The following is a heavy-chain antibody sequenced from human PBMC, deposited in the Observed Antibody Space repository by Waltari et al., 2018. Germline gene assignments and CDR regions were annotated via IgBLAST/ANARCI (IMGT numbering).Heavy chain of an antibody. Sequence: QVQLQESGPGLVKPSETLSLTCTVSGGSISSYYWSWIRQPAGTGLEWIGRIYTSGSTNYNPSLKSRVTISVDKSKNQFSLKLSSVTAADTAGYYCARDRALLWFGEKRGDAFDIWGQGTMVTVSS. CDR2: IYTSGST. CDR1: GGSISSYY. CDR3: ARDRALLWFGEKRGDAFDI. D-gene: IGHD3-10*01. V-gene: IGHV4-4*07. J-gene: IGHJ3*02.